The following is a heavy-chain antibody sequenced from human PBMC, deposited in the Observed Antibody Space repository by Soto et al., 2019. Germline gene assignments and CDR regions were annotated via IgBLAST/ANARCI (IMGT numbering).Heavy chain of an antibody. Sequence: QVQLAESGRGLVKPGGSLRLSCAASGFTFSDYYMSWIRQAPGKGLEWVSYISSSSSYTNYADSVKGRFTISRDNAKNSLYLQMNSLRAEDTAVYYCAREDGSSGLDPWGQGTLVTVSS. CDR1: GFTFSDYY. D-gene: IGHD6-13*01. CDR3: AREDGSSGLDP. J-gene: IGHJ5*02. V-gene: IGHV3-11*05. CDR2: ISSSSSYT.